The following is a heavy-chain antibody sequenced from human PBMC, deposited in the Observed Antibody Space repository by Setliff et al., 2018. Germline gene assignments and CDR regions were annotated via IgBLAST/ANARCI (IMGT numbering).Heavy chain of an antibody. J-gene: IGHJ4*02. CDR3: ARSPPNRGSGSGWYGDF. Sequence: ASVKVSCKASGYTFTNYGINWVRQAPGQGLEWMGWISAYAQKFQGRVTMTADTPTSTAYMELRSLTSDDTAVYYCARSPPNRGSGSGWYGDFWGQGTLVTVSS. V-gene: IGHV1-18*01. CDR2: ISA. CDR1: GYTFTNYG. D-gene: IGHD6-19*01.